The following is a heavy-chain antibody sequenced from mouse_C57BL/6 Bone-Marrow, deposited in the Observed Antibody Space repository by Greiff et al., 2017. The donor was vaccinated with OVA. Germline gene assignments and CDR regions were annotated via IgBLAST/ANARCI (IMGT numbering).Heavy chain of an antibody. CDR1: GFTFSNYW. V-gene: IGHV6-3*01. CDR3: TGYYYGSSYQAWFAY. D-gene: IGHD1-1*01. CDR2: IRLKSDNYAT. J-gene: IGHJ3*01. Sequence: EVKLMESGGGLVQPGGSMKLSCVASGFTFSNYWMNWVRQSPEKGLEWVAQIRLKSDNYATHYAESVKGRFTISRDDSKSSVYLQMNNLRAEDTGIYYCTGYYYGSSYQAWFAYWGQGTLVTVSA.